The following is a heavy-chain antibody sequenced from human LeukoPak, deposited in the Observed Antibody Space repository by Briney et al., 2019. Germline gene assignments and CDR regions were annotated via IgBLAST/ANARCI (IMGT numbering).Heavy chain of an antibody. CDR3: ARGKEDSSGWSGMRWFDP. CDR2: INPNSGGT. Sequence: ASVTVSCKASGYTFTGYYMHWVRQAPGQGLEWMGRINPNSGGTNYAQKFQGRVTMTRDTSISTAYMELSRLRSDDTAVYYCARGKEDSSGWSGMRWFDPWGQGTLVTVSS. J-gene: IGHJ5*02. D-gene: IGHD6-19*01. CDR1: GYTFTGYY. V-gene: IGHV1-2*06.